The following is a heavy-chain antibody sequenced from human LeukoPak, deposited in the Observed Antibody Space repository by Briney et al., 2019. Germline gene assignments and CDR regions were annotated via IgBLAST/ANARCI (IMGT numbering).Heavy chain of an antibody. CDR2: ISAYNGNT. CDR3: ARDSSKGYCSGGSCYSRFDP. Sequence: ASVKVSCKTSGYTFNSYGINWVRQAPGQGLEWMGWISAYNGNTNYAQKLQGRVTMTTDTSTSTAYMELRSLRPDDTAVYYCARDSSKGYCSGGSCYSRFDPWGQGTLVTVSS. CDR1: GYTFNSYG. J-gene: IGHJ5*02. V-gene: IGHV1-18*01. D-gene: IGHD2-15*01.